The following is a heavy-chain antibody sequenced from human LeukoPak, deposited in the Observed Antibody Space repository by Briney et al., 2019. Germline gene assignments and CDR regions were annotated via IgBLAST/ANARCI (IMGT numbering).Heavy chain of an antibody. Sequence: GGSLRLSCAASGFTFSSYAMSWVRQAPGKGLEWVSAISCSGGSTYYADSVKGRFTISRDNSKNTLYLQMNSLRAGDRAGYYCAKRDGSGSYSFDYWGQATLVTVSS. J-gene: IGHJ4*02. CDR2: ISCSGGST. D-gene: IGHD3-10*01. CDR1: GFTFSSYA. V-gene: IGHV3-23*01. CDR3: AKRDGSGSYSFDY.